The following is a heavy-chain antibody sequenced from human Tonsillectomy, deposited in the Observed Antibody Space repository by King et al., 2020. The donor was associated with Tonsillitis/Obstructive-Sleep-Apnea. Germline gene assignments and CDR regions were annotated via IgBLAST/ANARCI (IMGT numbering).Heavy chain of an antibody. V-gene: IGHV3-23*04. J-gene: IGHJ6*03. CDR1: GFTFSSYA. D-gene: IGHD3-16*02. CDR3: AKDRGTSGYDYDYVWGSYRNRYYYYYYMDV. Sequence: VQLVESGGGLVQPGGSLRLSCAASGFTFSSYAMSWVRQAPGKGLEWVSAISGSGGSTYYADSVKGRFTISRDNSKNTLYLQMNSLRAEDTAVYYCAKDRGTSGYDYDYVWGSYRNRYYYYYYMDVWGKGTTVTVSS. CDR2: ISGSGGST.